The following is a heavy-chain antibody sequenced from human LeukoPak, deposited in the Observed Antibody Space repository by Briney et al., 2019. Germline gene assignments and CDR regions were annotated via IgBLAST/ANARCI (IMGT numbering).Heavy chain of an antibody. CDR1: GFTFSGSA. Sequence: GGSLRLSCAASGFTFSGSAMHWVRQASGKGLEWVGRIRSKTNSYATSYAASVKGRFALSRDDSKNTAYLQMNSLKTEDTAVYYCALHINGDYESRFDPWGQGTLVTVSS. V-gene: IGHV3-73*01. CDR3: ALHINGDYESRFDP. D-gene: IGHD4-17*01. CDR2: IRSKTNSYAT. J-gene: IGHJ5*02.